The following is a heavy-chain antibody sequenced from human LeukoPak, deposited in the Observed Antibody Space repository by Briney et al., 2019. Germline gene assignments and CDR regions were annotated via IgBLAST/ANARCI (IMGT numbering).Heavy chain of an antibody. CDR3: ARSPEDYDSSGYRFDY. V-gene: IGHV4-4*02. CDR2: IYHSGST. Sequence: SETLSLTCAVSGGSISSSNWWSWVRQPPGKGLEWIGEIYHSGSTYYNPSLKSRVTISVDTSKNQFSLKLSSVTAADTAVYYCARSPEDYDSSGYRFDYWGQGTLVTVSS. CDR1: GGSISSSNW. D-gene: IGHD3-22*01. J-gene: IGHJ4*02.